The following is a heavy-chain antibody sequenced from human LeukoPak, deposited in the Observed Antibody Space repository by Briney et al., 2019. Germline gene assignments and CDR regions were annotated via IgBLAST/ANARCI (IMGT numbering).Heavy chain of an antibody. Sequence: GGSLRLSCAASGFTFSSYWMSWVRQAPGKGLEWVSSVSGSGGNTHYADSVKGRFTISRDNSKNTLSLQMNSQRAEDTAVYYCAKSGLSRFDYWGQGTLVTVSS. CDR3: AKSGLSRFDY. CDR2: VSGSGGNT. J-gene: IGHJ4*02. D-gene: IGHD4/OR15-4a*01. V-gene: IGHV3-23*01. CDR1: GFTFSSYW.